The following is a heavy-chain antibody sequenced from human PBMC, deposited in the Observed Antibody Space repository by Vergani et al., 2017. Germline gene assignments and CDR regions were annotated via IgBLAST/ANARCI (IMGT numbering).Heavy chain of an antibody. J-gene: IGHJ2*01. V-gene: IGHV1-18*01. CDR2: ISPDTGKT. Sequence: QIQLVQSGAEVKKPGAALNVSCKASGYTFRNKDISWLRQAPGQGLEWMGSISPDTGKTNTAQKFQDRVIMTTDTSTSTAYLSLGTLTSDDTAVYFCARNFLGRDIEVVPTAPFWLFDLWGRGTLVTVSS. CDR3: ARNFLGRDIEVVPTAPFWLFDL. D-gene: IGHD2-2*01. CDR1: GYTFRNKD.